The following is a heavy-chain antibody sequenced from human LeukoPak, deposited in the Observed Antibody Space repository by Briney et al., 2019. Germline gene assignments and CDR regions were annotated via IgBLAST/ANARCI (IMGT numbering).Heavy chain of an antibody. CDR2: IYYSGST. V-gene: IGHV4-39*07. Sequence: PSETLSLTCTVSGGSISSSGYYWGWIRQPPGKGLEWIGSIYYSGSTYYNPSLKSRVTISVDTSKSQFSLKLSSVTAADTAVYYCARDAPIVVVTRANWFDPWGQGTLVTVSS. D-gene: IGHD2-21*02. CDR1: GGSISSSGYY. J-gene: IGHJ5*02. CDR3: ARDAPIVVVTRANWFDP.